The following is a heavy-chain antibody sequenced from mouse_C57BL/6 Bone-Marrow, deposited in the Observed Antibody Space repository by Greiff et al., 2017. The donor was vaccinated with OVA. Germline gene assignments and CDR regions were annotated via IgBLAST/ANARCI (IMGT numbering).Heavy chain of an antibody. Sequence: EVKLVESGPGLVKPSQSLSLTCSVTGYSITSGYYWNWIRQFPGNKLEWMGYISYDGSNNYNPSLKNRISITRDTSKNQFFLKLNSVTTEDTATYCCARLDYWGQGTSVTVSS. CDR1: GYSITSGYY. CDR3: ARLDY. J-gene: IGHJ4*01. V-gene: IGHV3-6*01. CDR2: ISYDGSN.